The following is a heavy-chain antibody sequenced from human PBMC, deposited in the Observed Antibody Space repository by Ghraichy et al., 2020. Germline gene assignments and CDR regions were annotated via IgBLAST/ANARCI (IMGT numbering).Heavy chain of an antibody. CDR2: FDPEDGET. CDR1: GYTLTELS. V-gene: IGHV1-24*01. D-gene: IGHD3-3*02. Sequence: ASVKVSCKVSGYTLTELSMHWVRQAPGKGLEWMGGFDPEDGETIYAQKFQGRVTMTEDTSTDTAYMELSSLRSEDTAVYYCATDPTHFWSGWGVIGGMDVWGQGTTVTVS. J-gene: IGHJ6*02. CDR3: ATDPTHFWSGWGVIGGMDV.